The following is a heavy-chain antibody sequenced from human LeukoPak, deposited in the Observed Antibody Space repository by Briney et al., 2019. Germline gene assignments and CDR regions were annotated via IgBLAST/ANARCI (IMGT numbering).Heavy chain of an antibody. CDR2: ISSSGTTI. CDR1: GFTFSSYE. D-gene: IGHD3-10*02. V-gene: IGHV3-48*03. Sequence: GGSLRLSCAASGFTFSSYEMNCVRQDPGKGLEWVSYISSSGTTIYYADSVKGRFTISRDNAKNSLYLQMNSLRAEDTAVYYCAELGITMIGGVWGKGTTVTISS. CDR3: AELGITMIGGV. J-gene: IGHJ6*04.